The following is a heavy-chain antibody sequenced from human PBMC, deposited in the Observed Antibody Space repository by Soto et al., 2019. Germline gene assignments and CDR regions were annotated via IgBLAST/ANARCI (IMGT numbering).Heavy chain of an antibody. CDR2: ISSSSIYT. D-gene: IGHD6-19*01. Sequence: EVQLVESGGGLVKPGGSLRLSCVVSGFTFSSYSMNWVRQAPGKGLEWVSSISSSSIYTYYADSVKGRFTISRDNAKNSVYLQTNRLRAADTAVYYCAREFKQSQYYYYCMDVWGTGTTVSVSS. CDR1: GFTFSSYS. V-gene: IGHV3-21*06. J-gene: IGHJ6*03. CDR3: AREFKQSQYYYYCMDV.